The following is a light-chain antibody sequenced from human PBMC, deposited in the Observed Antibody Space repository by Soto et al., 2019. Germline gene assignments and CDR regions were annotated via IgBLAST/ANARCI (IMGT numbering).Light chain of an antibody. V-gene: IGLV2-14*01. Sequence: QSALTQPASVSGSPGQSITISCTGTSSDVGSDKYVSWYQQHPGKVPKLLIYEVSDRHSGVSDRFSGSKSGNTASLTISGLQAEDEADYYRSSYTTTNTVIFGGGTKVTVL. CDR3: SSYTTTNTVI. CDR1: SSDVGSDKY. CDR2: EVS. J-gene: IGLJ2*01.